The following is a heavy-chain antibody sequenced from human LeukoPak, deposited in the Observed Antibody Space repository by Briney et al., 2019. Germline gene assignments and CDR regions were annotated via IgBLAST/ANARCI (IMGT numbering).Heavy chain of an antibody. V-gene: IGHV3-30-3*01. CDR1: GFTFSSYA. CDR2: ISYDGSNK. J-gene: IGHJ4*02. Sequence: GGSLRLSCAASGFTFSSYAMHWVRQAPGKGLEWVAVISYDGSNKYYADSVKGRFTISRDNSKNTLYLQMNSLRAEDTAVYYCARGGKNTIFGVVIIFFDYWGQGTLVTVSS. CDR3: ARGGKNTIFGVVIIFFDY. D-gene: IGHD3-3*01.